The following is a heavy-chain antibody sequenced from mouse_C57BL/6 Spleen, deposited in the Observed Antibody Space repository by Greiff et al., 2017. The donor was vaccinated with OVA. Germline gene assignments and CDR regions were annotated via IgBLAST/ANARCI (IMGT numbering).Heavy chain of an antibody. D-gene: IGHD2-10*01. CDR1: GYAFSSSW. V-gene: IGHV1-82*01. Sequence: QVQLQQSGPELVKPGASVKISCKASGYAFSSSWMNWVKQRPGKGLEWIGRIYPGDGDTNYNGKFKGKATLTADKSSSTAYVQLSSLTSEDSAVYFCARSYYYAMDYWGQGTSVTVSS. CDR2: IYPGDGDT. J-gene: IGHJ4*01. CDR3: ARSYYYAMDY.